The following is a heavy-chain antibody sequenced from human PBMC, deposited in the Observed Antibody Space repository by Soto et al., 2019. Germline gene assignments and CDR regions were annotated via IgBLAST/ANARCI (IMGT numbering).Heavy chain of an antibody. J-gene: IGHJ6*02. D-gene: IGHD3-3*01. CDR2: IIPIFGTA. CDR1: GGTFSSYA. Sequence: SVKVSCKASGGTFSSYAISWVRQAPGQGLEWMGGIIPIFGTANYAQKFQGRVTITTDTSTSTAYMELRSLRSDDTAVYYCARDGFLEWLQMRRSGMDVWGQGTTVTVSS. V-gene: IGHV1-69*05. CDR3: ARDGFLEWLQMRRSGMDV.